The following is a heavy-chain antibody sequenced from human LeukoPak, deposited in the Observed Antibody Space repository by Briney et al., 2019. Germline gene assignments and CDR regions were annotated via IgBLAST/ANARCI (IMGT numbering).Heavy chain of an antibody. J-gene: IGHJ4*02. CDR1: GFTFSNYA. V-gene: IGHV3-23*01. CDR2: ISGGVSIT. Sequence: GGSLRLSCAASGFTFSNYAMSWVRQAPGKGLDWVSAISGGVSITYYTDSEKGRFTISRDNSKTTLYLQMKSLSAEDTAVYYCAKDFTANYDFWSGYPHWGQGTLVTVSS. D-gene: IGHD3-3*01. CDR3: AKDFTANYDFWSGYPH.